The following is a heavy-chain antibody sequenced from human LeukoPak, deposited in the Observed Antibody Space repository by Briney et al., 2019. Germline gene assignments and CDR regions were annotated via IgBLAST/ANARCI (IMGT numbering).Heavy chain of an antibody. CDR2: SYYSGSV. D-gene: IGHD6-19*01. V-gene: IGHV4-59*01. CDR1: GGSISSYY. Sequence: SETESLTCTASGGSISSYYWSWIRQPPGKGLEWIGYSYYSGSVNYNPSLESRVTISVDTSKNQFSLKLRFVTAADTAMYYCAREGSVAATVFTFDIWGQGTMDTVSS. J-gene: IGHJ3*02. CDR3: AREGSVAATVFTFDI.